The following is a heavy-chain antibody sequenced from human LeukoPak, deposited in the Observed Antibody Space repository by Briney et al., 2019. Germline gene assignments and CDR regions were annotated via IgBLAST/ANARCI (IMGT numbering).Heavy chain of an antibody. J-gene: IGHJ4*02. CDR3: AHRPTGAYYFDY. Sequence: GSGPTLVKPTQTLTLTCTFSGFSLSTSGVGVGWIRQPPGKALEWLALIYWDDDKRYSPSLKSRLTITKATSKNQVILTMTNMDPVDTATYYCAHRPTGAYYFDYWGQGTLVTVSS. CDR1: GFSLSTSGVG. CDR2: IYWDDDK. V-gene: IGHV2-5*02. D-gene: IGHD1-1*01.